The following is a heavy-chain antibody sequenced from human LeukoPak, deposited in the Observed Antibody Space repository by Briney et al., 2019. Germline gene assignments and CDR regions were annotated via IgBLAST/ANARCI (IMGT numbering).Heavy chain of an antibody. CDR2: IYYSGHT. CDR3: TRQGVYYDSSGYYLSWFDS. CDR1: GDSISSSNYY. Sequence: SETLSLTCTVSGDSISSSNYYWGWIRQPPGKGLEWIGTIYYSGHTYYNPSLESRVTISVDTSKNQFSLKLTSVTATDTAVYYCTRQGVYYDSSGYYLSWFDSWGQGTLVTVSS. V-gene: IGHV4-39*01. J-gene: IGHJ5*01. D-gene: IGHD3-22*01.